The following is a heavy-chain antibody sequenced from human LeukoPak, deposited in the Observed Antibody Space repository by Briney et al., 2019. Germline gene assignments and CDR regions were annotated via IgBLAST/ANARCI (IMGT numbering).Heavy chain of an antibody. Sequence: GGSLRLSCAASGLTVSSNYMSWVRQAPGKGLEWVSVIYIGGNTYYADPVKGRFTISRDNSKNTLYLQMNSLRAEDTAVYYCAKVTGIAAEAYYFDYWGQGTLVTVSS. J-gene: IGHJ4*02. D-gene: IGHD6-13*01. CDR3: AKVTGIAAEAYYFDY. CDR1: GLTVSSNY. V-gene: IGHV3-53*01. CDR2: IYIGGNT.